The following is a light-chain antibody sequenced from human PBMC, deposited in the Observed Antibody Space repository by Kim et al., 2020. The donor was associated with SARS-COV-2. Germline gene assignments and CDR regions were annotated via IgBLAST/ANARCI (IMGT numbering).Light chain of an antibody. V-gene: IGKV3-15*01. CDR2: GAS. CDR1: QSISSN. CDR3: QQYHNMQT. J-gene: IGKJ2*01. Sequence: LSVSPEESAPLSCRASQSISSNLAWYQQKPGQAPRLLIYGASTRATDIPVRFSGSGSGTEFTLTISSLQSEDFVVYYCQQYHNMQTFGQGTKLEI.